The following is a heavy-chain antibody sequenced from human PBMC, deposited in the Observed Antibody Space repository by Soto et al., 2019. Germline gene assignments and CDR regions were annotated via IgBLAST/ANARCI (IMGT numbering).Heavy chain of an antibody. V-gene: IGHV3-74*01. Sequence: EVQLVESGGGLVQPGGSLRLSCAASGFTFSSYWMHWVRQAPGKGLVWVSRINSDGSSTSYADSVKGRFTISRDNAKNRLYLQLNSLSAEDTAVYYCARESRWYGGWFDPWGQGTLVTVSS. D-gene: IGHD6-13*01. CDR3: ARESRWYGGWFDP. CDR1: GFTFSSYW. CDR2: INSDGSST. J-gene: IGHJ5*02.